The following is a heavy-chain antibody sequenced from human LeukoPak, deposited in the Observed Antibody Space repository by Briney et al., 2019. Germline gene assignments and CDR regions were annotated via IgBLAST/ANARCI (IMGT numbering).Heavy chain of an antibody. V-gene: IGHV3-48*03. CDR2: ISSSGSTI. CDR1: GFTFSSYE. Sequence: GGSLRLSCAASGFTFSSYEMNWVRQAPEKGLEWVSYISSSGSTIYYADSVKGRFTISRDNAKNSLYLQMNSLRAEDTAVYYCAREGIAVAGPFYYYGMDVWGQGTLVTVSS. J-gene: IGHJ6*02. CDR3: AREGIAVAGPFYYYGMDV. D-gene: IGHD6-19*01.